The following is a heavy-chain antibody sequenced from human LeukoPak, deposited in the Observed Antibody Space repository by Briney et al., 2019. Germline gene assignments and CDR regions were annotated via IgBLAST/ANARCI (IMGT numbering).Heavy chain of an antibody. CDR1: GFTVSNAW. CDR3: TRASLVGDSSGYYAFDF. CDR2: ITNKANSYAT. V-gene: IGHV3-73*01. Sequence: GGSLRLSCAASGFTVSNAWMSWVRQASGKGLEWVGRITNKANSYATAYADSVKGRFTISRDEPKNTAYLQMNSLKTEDSAVYYCTRASLVGDSSGYYAFDFWGQGTLVTVSS. J-gene: IGHJ4*02. D-gene: IGHD3-22*01.